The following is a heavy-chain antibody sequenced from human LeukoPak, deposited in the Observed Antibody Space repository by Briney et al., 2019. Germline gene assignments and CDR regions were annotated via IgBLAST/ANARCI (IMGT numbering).Heavy chain of an antibody. D-gene: IGHD3-10*01. CDR3: AKGLYYYGSGSLDH. Sequence: PGRSLRLSCAASGFTFDDYAMHWVRQAPGKGLEWVSGISWNSGSIGYADSVKGRFTISRDNAKNSLYLQMNSLRAEDTALYYCAKGLYYYGSGSLDHWGLGTLVSVSS. V-gene: IGHV3-9*01. CDR1: GFTFDDYA. J-gene: IGHJ4*02. CDR2: ISWNSGSI.